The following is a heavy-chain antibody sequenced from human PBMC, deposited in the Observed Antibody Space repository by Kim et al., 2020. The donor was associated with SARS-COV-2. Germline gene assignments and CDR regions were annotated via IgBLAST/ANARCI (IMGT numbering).Heavy chain of an antibody. CDR2: ISGNGDTT. Sequence: GGSLRLSCAASGLTFGNYAMTWVRQAPGKGLEWLSTISGNGDTTFYGDSVKGRFTVSRDNSRNTVYLQMRSLRADDTATYYCAKGGHMSPFDYWGQGTLVTVSS. V-gene: IGHV3-23*01. CDR3: AKGGHMSPFDY. CDR1: GLTFGNYA. J-gene: IGHJ4*02.